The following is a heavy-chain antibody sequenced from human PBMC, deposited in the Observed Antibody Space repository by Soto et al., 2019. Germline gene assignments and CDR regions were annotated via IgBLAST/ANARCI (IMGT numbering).Heavy chain of an antibody. Sequence: EVQLVESGGGLVKPGGSLRLSCAASGFTFSTYSMNWVRQAPGKGLEWVSSISSSSSYIYYADSVKGRFTISRDTAKNSLYLQMNSLRAEDTAVYYCARVAYCGGDCYRRPGYWGQGTLVTVSS. D-gene: IGHD2-21*02. V-gene: IGHV3-21*01. J-gene: IGHJ4*02. CDR1: GFTFSTYS. CDR2: ISSSSSYI. CDR3: ARVAYCGGDCYRRPGY.